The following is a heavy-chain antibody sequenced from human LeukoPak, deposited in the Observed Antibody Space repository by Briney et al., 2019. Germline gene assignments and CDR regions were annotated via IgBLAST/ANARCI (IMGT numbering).Heavy chain of an antibody. CDR3: ARGGDSSGYYYFDY. CDR2: IYHSGST. Sequence: PSETLSLTCAVSGGSISSGGYSWSWIRQPPGKGLEWIGYIYHSGSTYYNPSLKSRVIISVDRSKNQFSLKLSSVTAADTAVYYCARGGDSSGYYYFDYWGQGTLVTVSS. V-gene: IGHV4-30-2*01. J-gene: IGHJ4*02. CDR1: GGSISSGGYS. D-gene: IGHD3-22*01.